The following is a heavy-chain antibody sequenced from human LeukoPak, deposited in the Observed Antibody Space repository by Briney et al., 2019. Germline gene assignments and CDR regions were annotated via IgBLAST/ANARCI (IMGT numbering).Heavy chain of an antibody. J-gene: IGHJ5*02. CDR2: IYDSGST. V-gene: IGHV4-39*01. CDR1: GDSFTSYY. CDR3: ARHYGP. D-gene: IGHD3-10*01. Sequence: SETLSLTCAVYGDSFTSYYWGWIRQPPGKGLEWIGSIYDSGSTYYNPSLKSRVTISVDTSKNQFSLKLNSVTAADTAVYYCARHYGPWGQGTLVTVSS.